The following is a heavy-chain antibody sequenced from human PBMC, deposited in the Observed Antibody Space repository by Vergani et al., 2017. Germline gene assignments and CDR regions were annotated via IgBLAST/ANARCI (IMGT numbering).Heavy chain of an antibody. Sequence: EVQLVESGGGLVQPGGSLRLSCAASGFTFSSYWMSWVRQAPGKGLEWVANIKQDGSETYYVDSVKGRFTISRDTAQNALYLKMNSLSAGDTAVYYCARGLETAMVFDYWGQGTLVTGSS. D-gene: IGHD5-18*01. CDR1: GFTFSSYW. CDR3: ARGLETAMVFDY. J-gene: IGHJ4*02. CDR2: IKQDGSET. V-gene: IGHV3-7*01.